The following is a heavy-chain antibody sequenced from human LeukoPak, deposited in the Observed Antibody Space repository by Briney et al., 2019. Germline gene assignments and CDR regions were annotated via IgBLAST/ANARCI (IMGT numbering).Heavy chain of an antibody. Sequence: SETLSLTCTVSGYSISSGYYWGWIRQPPGKGLEWIGSIYHSGSTYYNPSLKSRVTISVDTSKNQFSLKLNSVTAADTAAYYCAKSNGYGLVDIWGQGTMVTVSS. CDR3: AKSNGYGLVDI. V-gene: IGHV4-38-2*02. D-gene: IGHD3-10*01. CDR2: IYHSGST. J-gene: IGHJ3*02. CDR1: GYSISSGYY.